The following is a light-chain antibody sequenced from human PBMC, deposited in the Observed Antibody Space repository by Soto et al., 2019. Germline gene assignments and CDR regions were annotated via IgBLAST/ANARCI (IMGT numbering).Light chain of an antibody. V-gene: IGLV1-47*01. J-gene: IGLJ2*01. Sequence: QLVLTQPPSASGTPGQRVTISCSGSSSNIGSNYVYWYQQLPGTAPKLLIYRNNQRPSGVPDRFSGSKSGTSASLAISGLRSEDEADYYCAAWDDSLRGVVFGGGTKLTVL. CDR3: AAWDDSLRGVV. CDR1: SSNIGSNY. CDR2: RNN.